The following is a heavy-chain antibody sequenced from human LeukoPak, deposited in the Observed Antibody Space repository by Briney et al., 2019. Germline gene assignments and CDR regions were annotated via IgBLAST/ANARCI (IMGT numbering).Heavy chain of an antibody. D-gene: IGHD2-2*01. J-gene: IGHJ4*02. V-gene: IGHV3-23*01. CDR2: ISGSGGST. CDR1: GFTFRSFA. CDR3: AKPLSPRGLVVPAAIGY. Sequence: GGSLRLSCTASGFTFRSFAMSWVRQAPGKGLEWVSAISGSGGSTYYADSVKGRFTISRDNSKNTLYLQMNSLRAEDTAVYYCAKPLSPRGLVVPAAIGYWGQGTLVTVSS.